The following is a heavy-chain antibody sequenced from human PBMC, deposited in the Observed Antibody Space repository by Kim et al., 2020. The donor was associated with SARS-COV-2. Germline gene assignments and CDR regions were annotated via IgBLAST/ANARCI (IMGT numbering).Heavy chain of an antibody. D-gene: IGHD6-6*01. V-gene: IGHV2-5*02. Sequence: SGPTLVNPTQTLTLTCTFSGFSFIASGVGVGWIRQPPGKALEWLALIYWDDDKYYSPSLKSRVTITKDTSKNQVVLTMTNLDPVDTATYFCAHYTSSADAFDIWGQGTMVTVSS. J-gene: IGHJ3*02. CDR3: AHYTSSADAFDI. CDR1: GFSFIASGVG. CDR2: IYWDDDK.